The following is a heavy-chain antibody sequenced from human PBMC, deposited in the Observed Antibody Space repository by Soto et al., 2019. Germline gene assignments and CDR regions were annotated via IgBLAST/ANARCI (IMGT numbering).Heavy chain of an antibody. Sequence: GGSLRLSCAASGFTFSNAWMSWVRQAPGKGLEWVGRIKSKTDGGTTDYAAPVKGRFTISRDDSKNTLYLQMNSLKTEDTAVYYCTTDPGRGVHWFDPWGQGTLVTVSS. CDR3: TTDPGRGVHWFDP. D-gene: IGHD3-10*01. CDR2: IKSKTDGGTT. V-gene: IGHV3-15*01. CDR1: GFTFSNAW. J-gene: IGHJ5*02.